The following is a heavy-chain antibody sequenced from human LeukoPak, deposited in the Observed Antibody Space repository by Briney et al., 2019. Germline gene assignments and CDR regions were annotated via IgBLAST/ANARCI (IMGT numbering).Heavy chain of an antibody. V-gene: IGHV1-69*04. CDR1: GGTFSSYA. D-gene: IGHD3-22*01. J-gene: IGHJ4*02. Sequence: SVKVSCKASGGTFSSYAISWVRQAPGQGLEWMGRIIPILGIANYAQKFQGRVTITADKSTSTAYMELSSLRSEDTAVYYCATKRHYYDSSGYFYWGQGTLVTVSS. CDR2: IIPILGIA. CDR3: ATKRHYYDSSGYFY.